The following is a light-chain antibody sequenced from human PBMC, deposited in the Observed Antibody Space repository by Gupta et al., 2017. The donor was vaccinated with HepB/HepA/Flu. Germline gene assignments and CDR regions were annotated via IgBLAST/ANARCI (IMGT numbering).Light chain of an antibody. J-gene: IGLJ2*01. V-gene: IGLV2-23*02. CDR2: EVS. CDR3: CSYAGSSILI. Sequence: QSALTQPAYVSGSPGQSITISCIGTNSDVGSYNLVSWYQQHPGKAPKFMIYEVSKRPSGVSNRFSGSKSGNTASLTISGLQAEDEADYYCCSYAGSSILIFGGGTKVTVL. CDR1: NSDVGSYNL.